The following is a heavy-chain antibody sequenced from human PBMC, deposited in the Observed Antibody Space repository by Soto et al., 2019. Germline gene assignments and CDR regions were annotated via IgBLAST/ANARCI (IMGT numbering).Heavy chain of an antibody. D-gene: IGHD3-10*01. V-gene: IGHV4-39*01. CDR3: ARGTMVRGVMNYYGMDV. J-gene: IGHJ6*02. Sequence: PSETLSLTCTVSGGSISSSSYYWGWIRQPPGKGLEWIGSIYYSGSTYYNPSLKSRVTISVDTSKNQFSLKLSSVTAADTAVYYCARGTMVRGVMNYYGMDVWGQGTTVT. CDR2: IYYSGST. CDR1: GGSISSSSYY.